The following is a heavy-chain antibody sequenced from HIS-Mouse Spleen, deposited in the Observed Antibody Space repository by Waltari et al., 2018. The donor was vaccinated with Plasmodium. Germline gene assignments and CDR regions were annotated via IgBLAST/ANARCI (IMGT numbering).Heavy chain of an antibody. CDR3: ASLPRVEEVTTPFYYYYYGMDV. D-gene: IGHD4-4*01. CDR1: GGSLSSSSYY. J-gene: IGHJ6*02. Sequence: QLQRQESGPGLVKPSETLSLTCTVSGGSLSSSSYYCRGIRQPTGKGLEWIGSIYYSGSTYYNPSLKSRVTISVDTSKNQFSLKLSSVTAADTAVYYCASLPRVEEVTTPFYYYYYGMDVWGQGTTVTVSS. CDR2: IYYSGST. V-gene: IGHV4-39*01.